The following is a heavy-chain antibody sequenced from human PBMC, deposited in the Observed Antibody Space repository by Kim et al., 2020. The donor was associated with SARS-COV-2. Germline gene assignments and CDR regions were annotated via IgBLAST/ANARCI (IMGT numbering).Heavy chain of an antibody. CDR2: ISWNSGSI. J-gene: IGHJ4*02. CDR3: AKAPGIVGAFDY. CDR1: GFTFDDYA. Sequence: GGSLRLSCAASGFTFDDYAMHWVRQAPGKGLEWVSGISWNSGSIGYADSVKGRFTISRDNAKNSLYLQMNSLRAEDTALYYCAKAPGIVGAFDYWGQGTLVTVSS. V-gene: IGHV3-9*01. D-gene: IGHD1-26*01.